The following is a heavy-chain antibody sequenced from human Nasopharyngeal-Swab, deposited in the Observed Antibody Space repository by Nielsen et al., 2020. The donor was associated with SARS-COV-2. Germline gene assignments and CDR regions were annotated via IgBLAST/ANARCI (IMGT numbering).Heavy chain of an antibody. CDR2: ISAYNGNT. CDR3: ARDGDYDILTGHGGWFDP. V-gene: IGHV1-18*01. D-gene: IGHD3-9*01. Sequence: WVRQAPGQGLEWMGWISAYNGNTNYAQKLQGRVTMTTDTSTSTACMELRSLRSDDTAVYYCARDGDYDILTGHGGWFDPWGQGTRVTVSS. J-gene: IGHJ5*02.